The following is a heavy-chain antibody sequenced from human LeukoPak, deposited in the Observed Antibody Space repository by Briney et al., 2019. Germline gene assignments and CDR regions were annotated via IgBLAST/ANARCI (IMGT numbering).Heavy chain of an antibody. V-gene: IGHV3-30*02. Sequence: GGSLRLSCAASGFTFSSYAMSWVRQAPGKGLEWVAFIRYDGSNKYYADSVKGRFTISRDNSKNTLYLQMNSLRAEDTAVYYCAKDQPPYDRYYYYYMDVWGKGTTVTVSS. CDR2: IRYDGSNK. CDR3: AKDQPPYDRYYYYYMDV. J-gene: IGHJ6*03. CDR1: GFTFSSYA. D-gene: IGHD3-22*01.